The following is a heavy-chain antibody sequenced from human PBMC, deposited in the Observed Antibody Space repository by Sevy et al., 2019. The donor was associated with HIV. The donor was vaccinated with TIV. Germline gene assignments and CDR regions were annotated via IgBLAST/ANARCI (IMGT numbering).Heavy chain of an antibody. CDR1: GFTFDDYA. CDR3: AKDMSLSGSYYNSFDY. CDR2: ISWNSGSI. Sequence: GGSLRLSCAASGFTFDDYAMHWDRQAPGKGLEWVSGISWNSGSIGYADSVKGRFTISRDNAKNSLYLQMNSLRAEDTALYYCAKDMSLSGSYYNSFDYWGQGTLVTVSS. J-gene: IGHJ4*02. V-gene: IGHV3-9*01. D-gene: IGHD3-10*01.